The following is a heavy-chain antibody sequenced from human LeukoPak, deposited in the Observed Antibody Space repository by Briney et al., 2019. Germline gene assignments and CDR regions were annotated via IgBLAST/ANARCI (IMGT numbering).Heavy chain of an antibody. Sequence: PSETLSLTCAVYGGSFSGYYWSWIRQPPGEGLEWIGEINHSGSTNYNPSLKSRVTISVDTSKNQFSLKLSSVTAADTAVYYCASVALDVWGKGTTVTVSS. CDR1: GGSFSGYY. CDR3: ASVALDV. J-gene: IGHJ6*04. V-gene: IGHV4-34*01. CDR2: INHSGST.